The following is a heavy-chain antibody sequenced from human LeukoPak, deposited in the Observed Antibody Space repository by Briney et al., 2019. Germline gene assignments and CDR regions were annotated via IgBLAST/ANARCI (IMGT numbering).Heavy chain of an antibody. J-gene: IGHJ4*02. CDR3: ARRWLPDY. Sequence: SETLSLTCTVSGGSISSSSYYWGWIRQPPGKGLEWIGSIYYSGSTYYNPSLKSRVTISVDTSKNQFSLKLSSVTAADTAVYYCARRWLPDYWGQGTLVTVSS. D-gene: IGHD5-12*01. CDR2: IYYSGST. V-gene: IGHV4-39*01. CDR1: GGSISSSSYY.